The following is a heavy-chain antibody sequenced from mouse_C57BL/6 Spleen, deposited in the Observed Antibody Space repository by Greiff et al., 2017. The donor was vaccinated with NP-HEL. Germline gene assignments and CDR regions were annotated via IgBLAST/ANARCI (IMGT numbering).Heavy chain of an antibody. V-gene: IGHV3-6*01. CDR1: GYSITSGYY. CDR2: ISYDGSN. J-gene: IGHJ4*01. D-gene: IGHD2-4*01. CDR3: AREIYDYDYYYAMDY. Sequence: VQLQESGPGLVKPSQSLSLTCSVTGYSITSGYYWNWIRQFPGNKLEWMGYISYDGSNNYNPSLKNRISITRDTSKNQFFLKLNSVTTEDTATYYCAREIYDYDYYYAMDYWGQGTSVTVSS.